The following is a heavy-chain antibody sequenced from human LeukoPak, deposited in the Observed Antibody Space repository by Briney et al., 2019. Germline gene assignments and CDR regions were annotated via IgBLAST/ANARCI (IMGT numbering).Heavy chain of an antibody. J-gene: IGHJ4*02. D-gene: IGHD3/OR15-3a*01. CDR3: ARDRTLDY. Sequence: GGSLRLSCAASGFTFSSYSMNWVRQPPGKGLEWVSSIGSRPSFIYHAESVKGRFAISRDDARNSLYLQLNSLRAEDSAVYYCARDRTLDYWGQGTLVTVSS. CDR1: GFTFSSYS. CDR2: IGSRPSFI. V-gene: IGHV3-21*01.